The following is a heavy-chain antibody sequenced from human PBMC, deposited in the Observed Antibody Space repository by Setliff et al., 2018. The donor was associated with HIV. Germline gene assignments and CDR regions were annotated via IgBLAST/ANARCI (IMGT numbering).Heavy chain of an antibody. CDR3: ARGYCSSTTCLYYFDY. D-gene: IGHD2-2*01. J-gene: IGHJ4*02. CDR1: GFIFSSYA. CDR2: ISSSSSYI. Sequence: GGSLRLSCAASGFIFSSYAMNWVRQAPGKGLEWVSSISSSSSYIYYADSVKGRFTISRDNAKNSLYLQMNSLRAEDTAVYYCARGYCSSTTCLYYFDYWGQGTLVTVSS. V-gene: IGHV3-21*01.